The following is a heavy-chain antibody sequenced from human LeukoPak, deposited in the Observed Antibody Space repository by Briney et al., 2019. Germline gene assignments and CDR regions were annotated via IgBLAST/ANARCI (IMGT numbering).Heavy chain of an antibody. CDR3: ARHYGP. Sequence: SETLSLTCTVSGGPIRSSYYYWGWIRQPPGKGLEWIGSIYDSGSTYYNPSLKSRVTISVDTSKNQFSLKLNPVTAADTAAYYCARHYGPWGQGTLVTVSS. D-gene: IGHD3-10*01. V-gene: IGHV4-39*01. J-gene: IGHJ5*02. CDR2: IYDSGST. CDR1: GGPIRSSYYY.